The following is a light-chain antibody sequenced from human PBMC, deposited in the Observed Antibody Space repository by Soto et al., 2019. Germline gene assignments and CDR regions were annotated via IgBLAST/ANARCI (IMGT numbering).Light chain of an antibody. V-gene: IGLV2-23*01. CDR2: EGS. CDR1: SSDVGSYNL. J-gene: IGLJ3*02. CDR3: CSYAGSSWV. Sequence: QSALTQPASVSGSPGQSITISCTGTSSDVGSYNLVSWYQQHPGKAPKLMIYEGSKRPSGVSNRFSGSTSGNTASLTISGLQAADEADYYCCSYAGSSWVFGVGPKLTVL.